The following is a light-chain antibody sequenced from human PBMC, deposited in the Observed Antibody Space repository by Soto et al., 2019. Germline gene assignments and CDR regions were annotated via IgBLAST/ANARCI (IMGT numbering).Light chain of an antibody. J-gene: IGKJ1*01. CDR1: QTISSW. CDR2: KAY. V-gene: IGKV1-5*03. CDR3: QHYNSYSEA. Sequence: DIQMTQSPSTLSGSVGDRVSITCRASQTISSWLAWYQQKPGKAPKLLIYKAYTLKSGVPSRFSGSGSGTEFPLTISSLQPDDFATYYCQHYNSYSEAFGQGTKVDIK.